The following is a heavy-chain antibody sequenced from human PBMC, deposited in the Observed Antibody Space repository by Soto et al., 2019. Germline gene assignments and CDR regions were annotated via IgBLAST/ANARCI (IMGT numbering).Heavy chain of an antibody. V-gene: IGHV4-34*01. CDR3: ARRETMVRGAPLFRRRSSNDGFDI. CDR2: INQSGST. J-gene: IGHJ3*02. CDR1: GGPFSGYY. D-gene: IGHD3-10*01. Sequence: QVQLQQWGAGLLKPSETLSLPCAVYGGPFSGYYWTWIRQPPGKGLGWIGEINQSGSTNYNPSLKSRVTISQDTSKNQFSLKLRSVTAADTAVYYCARRETMVRGAPLFRRRSSNDGFDIWGQGTMVTVSS.